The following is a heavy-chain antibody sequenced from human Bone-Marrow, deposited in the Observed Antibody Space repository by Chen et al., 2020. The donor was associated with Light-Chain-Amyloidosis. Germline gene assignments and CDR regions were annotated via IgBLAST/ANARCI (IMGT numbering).Heavy chain of an antibody. D-gene: IGHD5-12*01. CDR3: AREGGYTSKLDY. J-gene: IGHJ4*02. Sequence: EVQLVESGGGLGKPGGSLRLTCAASGFTFSEHLMHWVRQAPGKGLEWVSSVTSSSSFMYDADSVKGRFSISRDNAKSSLYLQMNSLRAEDTAVYYCAREGGYTSKLDYWGQGTLVTVSS. CDR1: GFTFSEHL. CDR2: VTSSSSFM. V-gene: IGHV3-21*01.